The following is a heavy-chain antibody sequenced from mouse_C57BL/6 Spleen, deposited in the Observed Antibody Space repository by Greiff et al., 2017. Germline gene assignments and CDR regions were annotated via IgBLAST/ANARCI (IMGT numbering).Heavy chain of an antibody. J-gene: IGHJ3*01. V-gene: IGHV1-72*01. Sequence: QVQLQQPGAELVKPGASVKLSCKASGYTFTSYWMHWVKQRPGRGLEWIGRIDPNSGGTKYNEKFKSKAPLTVDKPSSPAYMQLSSLTSEDSAVYYCAREGGIYDGYYLAWFAYWGQGTLVTVSA. D-gene: IGHD2-3*01. CDR2: IDPNSGGT. CDR3: AREGGIYDGYYLAWFAY. CDR1: GYTFTSYW.